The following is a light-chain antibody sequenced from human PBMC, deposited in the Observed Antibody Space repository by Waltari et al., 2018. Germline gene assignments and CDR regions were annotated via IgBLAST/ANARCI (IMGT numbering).Light chain of an antibody. CDR3: QQYENLPLT. Sequence: DIQMTQSPSSLSASVGDRVTITCQASQNINNYLNWYQHKPGKGPKLLIYDVSDLERGVPPGFSGGGFGTEFKLIISSLQPEDAATYYCQQYENLPLTFGGGTTVEI. V-gene: IGKV1-33*01. CDR1: QNINNY. J-gene: IGKJ4*01. CDR2: DVS.